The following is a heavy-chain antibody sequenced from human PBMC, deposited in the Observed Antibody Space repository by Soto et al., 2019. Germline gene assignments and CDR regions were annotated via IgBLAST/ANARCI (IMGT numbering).Heavy chain of an antibody. CDR3: AREGGYYHYFDY. CDR1: GFTVSNNY. V-gene: IGHV3-53*04. CDR2: IYSDDTT. J-gene: IGHJ4*02. D-gene: IGHD1-26*01. Sequence: GGSVRLSCAVSGFTVSNNYMNWVRQAPGKGLEWVSVIYSDDTTFYADSVKGRFTISRHNSKNTLYLKMNSLRAEDTAVYYWAREGGYYHYFDYWGQGALVTVSS.